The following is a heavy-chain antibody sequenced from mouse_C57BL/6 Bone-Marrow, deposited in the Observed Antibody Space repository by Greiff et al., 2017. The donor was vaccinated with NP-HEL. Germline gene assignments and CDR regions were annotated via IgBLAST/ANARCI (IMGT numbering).Heavy chain of an antibody. CDR3: ARLGTTVVATHYFDY. CDR1: GYAFSSYW. V-gene: IGHV1-80*01. J-gene: IGHJ2*01. Sequence: VQLQQSGAELVKPGASVKISCKASGYAFSSYWMNWVKQRPGKGLEWIGQIYPGDGDTNYTGKFTGKATLTADKSSSTAYMQLRSLTSEDSAVYFCARLGTTVVATHYFDYWGQGTTLTVSS. D-gene: IGHD1-1*01. CDR2: IYPGDGDT.